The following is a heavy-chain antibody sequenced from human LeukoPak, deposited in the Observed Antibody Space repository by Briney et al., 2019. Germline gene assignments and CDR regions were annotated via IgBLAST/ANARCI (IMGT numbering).Heavy chain of an antibody. CDR1: GDSISSLF. CDR3: ARDSGTTGEVKFDP. J-gene: IGHJ5*02. D-gene: IGHD3-10*01. Sequence: SETLSLTCTVSGDSISSLFLSWIRQPAGKGLEWIWRIYGSRSTTYNPSLKSRVTMSVDTSKNQFSLKLTSVTAADTAVYYCARDSGTTGEVKFDPWGHGILVTVSS. CDR2: IYGSRST. V-gene: IGHV4-4*07.